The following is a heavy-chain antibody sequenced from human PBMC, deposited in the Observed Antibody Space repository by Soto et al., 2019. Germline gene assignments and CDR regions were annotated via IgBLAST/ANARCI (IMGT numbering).Heavy chain of an antibody. CDR1: GGSFRGYY. J-gene: IGHJ5*02. V-gene: IGHV4-34*01. D-gene: IGHD2-15*01. Sequence: SDTLSLTCAVYGGSFRGYYWSWIRQPPGKGLEWIGEINHSGSTNYNPSLKSRVTISVDTSKNQFSLKLSSVTAADTAVYYCARVLRKNGYCSGGSCSGWFDPWGQGTLVTVSS. CDR3: ARVLRKNGYCSGGSCSGWFDP. CDR2: INHSGST.